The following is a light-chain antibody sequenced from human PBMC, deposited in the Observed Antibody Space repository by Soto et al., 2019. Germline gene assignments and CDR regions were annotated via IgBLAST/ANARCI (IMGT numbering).Light chain of an antibody. CDR3: QQYYSTPLT. Sequence: DIVMTQSPDSLDVSLGERATINCKSSQSVLYSSNNKNYLAWYQHKPGQPPKLPIYWASTPESGVPDRFSGSGSGTDFTLTISSLQAEDVAVYYCQQYYSTPLTFGPGTKVDIK. CDR2: WAS. V-gene: IGKV4-1*01. J-gene: IGKJ3*01. CDR1: QSVLYSSNNKNY.